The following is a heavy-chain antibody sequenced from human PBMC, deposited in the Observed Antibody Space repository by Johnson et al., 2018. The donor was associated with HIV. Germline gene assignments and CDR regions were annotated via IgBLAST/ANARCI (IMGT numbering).Heavy chain of an antibody. D-gene: IGHD6-13*01. J-gene: IGHJ3*02. CDR3: ARGGAAAGGAFDI. CDR2: IGTAGDT. CDR1: GFTFSSYD. V-gene: IGHV3-13*01. Sequence: VQLVESGGGLVQPGGSLRLSCAASGFTFSSYDMHWVRQAKGKGLEWVSAIGTAGDTYYPGSVKGRLTISRENAKNSLYLQMNSLRAGDTAVYYCARGGAAAGGAFDIWGQGTMVTVSS.